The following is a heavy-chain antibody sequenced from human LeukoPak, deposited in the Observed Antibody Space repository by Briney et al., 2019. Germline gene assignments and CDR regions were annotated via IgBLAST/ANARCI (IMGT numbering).Heavy chain of an antibody. J-gene: IGHJ6*02. CDR3: ASPISSSWYDVYYGMDV. D-gene: IGHD6-13*01. Sequence: GASVKVSCKASGYTFTSYDINWVRQATGQGLEWMGWMNPNSGNTGYAQKFQGRVTMTRNTSISTAYMELSSLRSEDTAVYYCASPISSSWYDVYYGMDVWGQGTTVTVSS. CDR1: GYTFTSYD. CDR2: MNPNSGNT. V-gene: IGHV1-8*01.